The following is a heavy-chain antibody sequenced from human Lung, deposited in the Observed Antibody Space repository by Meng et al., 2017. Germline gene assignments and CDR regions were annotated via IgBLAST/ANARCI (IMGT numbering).Heavy chain of an antibody. CDR2: ISVKNGEA. CDR1: ADISTNYD. Sequence: QVLLVQSVADAYKPGSSMKVVRKSSADISTNYDISWVRQAPGQVLEWMGWISVKNGEAKYPQNFQGRVTMTTATTTSTAYMELRSLTSDDTAVYYCARYVPNGSFWYFDFWGRGTLVTVSS. V-gene: IGHV1-18*01. CDR3: ARYVPNGSFWYFDF. D-gene: IGHD6-13*01. J-gene: IGHJ2*01.